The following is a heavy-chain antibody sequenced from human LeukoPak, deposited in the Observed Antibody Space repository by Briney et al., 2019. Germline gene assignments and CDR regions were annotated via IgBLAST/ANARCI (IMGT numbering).Heavy chain of an antibody. CDR3: AREWSPY. V-gene: IGHV1-18*01. J-gene: IGHJ4*02. D-gene: IGHD3-3*01. CDR2: ISAYNGYT. Sequence: ASAKVSCKASGYTFTSYGISWVRQASGQGLEWMGWISAYNGYTNYEQKLQGRVTMTTDTSTSTACMERRSLRSNDTAAYYCAREWSPYWGQGTLVTVSS. CDR1: GYTFTSYG.